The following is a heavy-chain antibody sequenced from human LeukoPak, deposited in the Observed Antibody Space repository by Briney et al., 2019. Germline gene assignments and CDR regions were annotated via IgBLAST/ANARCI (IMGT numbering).Heavy chain of an antibody. CDR1: GGSISSSSYY. CDR2: IYYSGST. Sequence: SETLSLTCTVSGGSISSSSYYWGWIRQPPGKGLEWIGYIYYSGSTNYNPSLKSRVTISVDTSKNQFSLKLSSVTAADTAVYYCARMKPDYYYYYMDVWGKGTTVTISS. J-gene: IGHJ6*03. V-gene: IGHV4-61*05. CDR3: ARMKPDYYYYYMDV.